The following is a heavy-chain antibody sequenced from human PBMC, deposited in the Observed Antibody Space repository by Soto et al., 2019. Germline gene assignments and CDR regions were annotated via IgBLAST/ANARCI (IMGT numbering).Heavy chain of an antibody. V-gene: IGHV3-30-3*01. Sequence: WGSLRLSCAASGFTFSSYAMHRVRQAPGKGLEWVAVISYDGSNKYYADSVKGRFTISRDNSKNTLYLQMNSLRAEDTAVYYCARDVYAMQRGYYYYGMDVWGQGTTVTVSS. J-gene: IGHJ6*02. CDR1: GFTFSSYA. CDR2: ISYDGSNK. CDR3: ARDVYAMQRGYYYYGMDV. D-gene: IGHD2-2*01.